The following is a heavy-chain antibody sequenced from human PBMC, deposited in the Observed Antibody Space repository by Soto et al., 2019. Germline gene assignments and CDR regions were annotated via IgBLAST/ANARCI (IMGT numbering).Heavy chain of an antibody. Sequence: QVQLLQSGAEVKKPGSSVKVSCKASGGTFSSYAISWVRQAPGQGLEWMGGIIPIFGTANYAQKFQGRVTITADESTSTAYMELSSLRSEDTAVYYCARGTEYYYDSSGTNYYYYGMDVWGQGTTVTVSS. V-gene: IGHV1-69*01. J-gene: IGHJ6*02. CDR3: ARGTEYYYDSSGTNYYYYGMDV. CDR1: GGTFSSYA. CDR2: IIPIFGTA. D-gene: IGHD3-22*01.